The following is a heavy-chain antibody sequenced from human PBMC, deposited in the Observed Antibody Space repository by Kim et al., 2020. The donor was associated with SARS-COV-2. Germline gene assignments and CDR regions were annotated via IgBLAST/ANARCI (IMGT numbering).Heavy chain of an antibody. CDR1: KVTLSNYA. D-gene: IGHD6-25*01. CDR3: ATRRRDSGGNQFHFDS. V-gene: IGHV3-30*03. J-gene: IGHJ4*02. Sequence: GGSLRLSCAASKVTLSNYAMHWVRQAPGKGLEWVALISSDGRKQYYVDSVKGRFTISRDNSKNTLSLQMNSLRADDMAVYYCATRRRDSGGNQFHFDSWGQGTLVTVPT. CDR2: ISSDGRKQ.